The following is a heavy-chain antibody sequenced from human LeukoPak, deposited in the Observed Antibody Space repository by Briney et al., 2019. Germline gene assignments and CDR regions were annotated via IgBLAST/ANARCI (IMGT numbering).Heavy chain of an antibody. CDR2: VEGDGSET. CDR3: AKGFGSFY. J-gene: IGHJ4*02. V-gene: IGHV3-7*05. CDR1: GFTFSSYA. D-gene: IGHD3-10*01. Sequence: GGSLRLSCAASGFTFSSYAMSWVRQAPGKGLEWVANVEGDGSETHYMDSVKGRFTISRDNAKKSLYLQMNSLRAEDTAVYFCAKGFGSFYWGQGTLVTVSS.